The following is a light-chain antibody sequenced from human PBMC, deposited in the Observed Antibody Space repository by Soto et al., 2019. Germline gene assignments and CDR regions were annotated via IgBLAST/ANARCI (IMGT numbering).Light chain of an antibody. J-gene: IGLJ3*02. V-gene: IGLV4-69*01. CDR1: SGHSSYA. CDR3: QTWGTGIPWV. Sequence: QLVLTQSPSASASLGASVKLTCTLSSGHSSYAIAWHQQQPEKGPRYLMKLNSDGSHSKGDGIPDRSSDSSSGAERYLTISSLQSEDEADYYCQTWGTGIPWVFGGGTKLTVL. CDR2: LNSDGSH.